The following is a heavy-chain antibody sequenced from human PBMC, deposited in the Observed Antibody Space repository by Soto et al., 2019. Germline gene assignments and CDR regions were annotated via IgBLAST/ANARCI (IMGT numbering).Heavy chain of an antibody. D-gene: IGHD2-2*01. V-gene: IGHV3-23*01. CDR1: GFTFSSYA. CDR3: ARTSTPPAVSQSGAFDI. J-gene: IGHJ3*02. Sequence: GGSLRLACAASGFTFSSYAMSWVRQAPGKGLEWVSAISGSGGSTYYADSVKGRFTISRDNSKNTLYLQMNSLRAEDTAVYFFARTSTPPAVSQSGAFDIWGQGTMVTVSS. CDR2: ISGSGGST.